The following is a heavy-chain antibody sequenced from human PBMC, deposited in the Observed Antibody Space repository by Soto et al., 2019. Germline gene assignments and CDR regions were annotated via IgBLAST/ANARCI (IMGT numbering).Heavy chain of an antibody. D-gene: IGHD3-22*01. Sequence: VKVSFKASGGTFSSYAISWVRQAPGQGLEWMGGIIPIFGTANYAQKFQGRVTITADESTSTAYMELSSLRSEDTAVYYCARHYYDSSGYPPGAFDIWGQGTMVTVSS. CDR1: GGTFSSYA. CDR2: IIPIFGTA. V-gene: IGHV1-69*13. CDR3: ARHYYDSSGYPPGAFDI. J-gene: IGHJ3*02.